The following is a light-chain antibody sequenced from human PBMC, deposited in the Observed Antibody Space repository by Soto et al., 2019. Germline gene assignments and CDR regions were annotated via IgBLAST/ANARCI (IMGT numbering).Light chain of an antibody. Sequence: QSVLTQPASVSGSPGQSITISCTGTNSDVGGYNYVSWYQQHPGKAPELMIYEVSHRPSGVSNRFSGSKSDNTASLTISGLQAEDEAVYYCCSFTASNTHVFGTGTKVTVL. V-gene: IGLV2-14*01. J-gene: IGLJ1*01. CDR1: NSDVGGYNY. CDR3: CSFTASNTHV. CDR2: EVS.